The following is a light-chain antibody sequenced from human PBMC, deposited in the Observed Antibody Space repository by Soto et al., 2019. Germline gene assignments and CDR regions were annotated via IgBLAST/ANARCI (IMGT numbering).Light chain of an antibody. CDR3: QQRSNWPPWT. Sequence: ELVLTQSPATLSLSPGERATLSCRASQSVSSYLAWYQQKPGQAPRLLIYDASNRAAGIPARFSGSGSGTDFTLTTSSLEPEDFAIYYCQQRSNWPPWTFGHGTKVEIK. J-gene: IGKJ1*01. CDR1: QSVSSY. CDR2: DAS. V-gene: IGKV3-11*01.